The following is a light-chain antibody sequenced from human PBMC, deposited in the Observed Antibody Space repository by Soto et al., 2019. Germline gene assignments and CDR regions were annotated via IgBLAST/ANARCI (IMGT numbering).Light chain of an antibody. CDR1: QSISSW. V-gene: IGKV1-5*01. J-gene: IGKJ2*01. CDR3: QQYNI. Sequence: DIHMTQSPSTLSASVGDRVTITCRASQSISSWLAWYQQKPGKAPKLLIYDASSLESGVPSRFSGSGSRTEFTLTRSSLQPDDFATYYRQQYNIFGQGTKLEIK. CDR2: DAS.